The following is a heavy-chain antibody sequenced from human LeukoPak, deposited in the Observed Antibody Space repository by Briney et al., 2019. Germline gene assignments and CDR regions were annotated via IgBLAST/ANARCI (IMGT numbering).Heavy chain of an antibody. Sequence: SETLSLTCTVSGGSVSNYYWSWIRQPAGKGVEWIGRIYSSGSTSYNPSLKSRVTISLDTSKNQFSLKLSSVTAADTAVYYCARAVTSSSSWYKWVNWFDPWGQGTLVTVSS. J-gene: IGHJ5*02. V-gene: IGHV4-4*07. CDR2: IYSSGST. D-gene: IGHD6-13*01. CDR1: GGSVSNYY. CDR3: ARAVTSSSSWYKWVNWFDP.